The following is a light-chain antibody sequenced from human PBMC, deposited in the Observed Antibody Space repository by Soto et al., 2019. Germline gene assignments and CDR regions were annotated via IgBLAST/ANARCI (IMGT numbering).Light chain of an antibody. V-gene: IGKV3-20*01. CDR2: GAS. Sequence: EIVLTQSPGTLSLSPGESTTFSCRASQSVGRNFLAWYQQKPGRAPRLLIHGASYRATGVPDRFSGSGSETAFSLTISRLEPEDFAVYYCHQYAASPLTFGGGTKVEIK. CDR1: QSVGRNF. J-gene: IGKJ4*01. CDR3: HQYAASPLT.